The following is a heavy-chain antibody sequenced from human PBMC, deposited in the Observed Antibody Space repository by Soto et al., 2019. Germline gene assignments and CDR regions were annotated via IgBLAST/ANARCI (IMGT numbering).Heavy chain of an antibody. CDR1: GYTFTNYG. CDR3: ARVQEKWSKFFDF. D-gene: IGHD2-15*01. Sequence: ASVKVSCKASGYTFTNYGISWVRQAPGQGLEWVGWINTYNGNTNYAQRLQGRISMTTDTFTSTAYMEVRSLRSDDTAVYYCARVQEKWSKFFDFWGQGSLVTVSS. CDR2: INTYNGNT. J-gene: IGHJ4*02. V-gene: IGHV1-18*01.